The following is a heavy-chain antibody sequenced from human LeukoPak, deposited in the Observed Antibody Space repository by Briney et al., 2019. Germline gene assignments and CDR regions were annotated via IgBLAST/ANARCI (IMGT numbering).Heavy chain of an antibody. CDR2: IRYDGSNK. D-gene: IGHD1-26*01. CDR1: GFTFSSYG. V-gene: IGHV3-30*02. J-gene: IGHJ4*02. CDR3: ARQYSGSYYSDLDS. Sequence: GGSLRLSCAAAGFTFSSYGMHWVRQAPGKGLEWVAFIRYDGSNKYYADSVKGRFTISRDNAKNSLSLQMNSLRAEDTAVYYCARQYSGSYYSDLDSWGQGTLVTVSS.